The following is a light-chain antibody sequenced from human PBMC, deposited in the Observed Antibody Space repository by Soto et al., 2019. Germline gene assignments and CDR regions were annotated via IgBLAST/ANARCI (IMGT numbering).Light chain of an antibody. CDR1: PSVSSY. Sequence: EIVLTQSPATLSLSPGERATLSCRSSPSVSSYLAWYQQKPGQAPRLLIYDASNRATGIPARFSGSGSGTDFTLTISSLEPEDFAVYYCQQRSNWPPGLTFGGGTKVESK. V-gene: IGKV3-11*01. CDR2: DAS. J-gene: IGKJ4*01. CDR3: QQRSNWPPGLT.